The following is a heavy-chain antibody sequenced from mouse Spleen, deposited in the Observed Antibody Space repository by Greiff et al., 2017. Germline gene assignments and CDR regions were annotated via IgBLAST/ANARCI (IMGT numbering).Heavy chain of an antibody. V-gene: IGHV1-50*01. CDR2: IDPSDSYT. Sequence: VQLQQPGAELVKPGASVKLSCKASGYTFTSYWMQWVKQRPGQGLEWIGEIDPSDSYTNYNQKFKGKATLTVDTSSSTAYMQLSSLTSEDSAVYYCASSLRSGGYWGQGTTLTVSS. CDR1: GYTFTSYW. CDR3: ASSLRSGGY. D-gene: IGHD1-1*01. J-gene: IGHJ2*01.